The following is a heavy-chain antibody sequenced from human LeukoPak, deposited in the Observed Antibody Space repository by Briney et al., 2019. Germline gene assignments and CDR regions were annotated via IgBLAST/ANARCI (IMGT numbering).Heavy chain of an antibody. CDR2: ISYDGSNK. V-gene: IGHV3-30*03. CDR1: GFTFSSYG. J-gene: IGHJ6*02. Sequence: GGSLRLSCAASGFTFSSYGMHWVRQAPGKGLEWVAVISYDGSNKYYADSVKGRFTISRDNSKNTLYLQMNSLRAEDTAVYYCARVRRPGYYYYGMDVWGQGTTVTVSS. CDR3: ARVRRPGYYYYGMDV. D-gene: IGHD3-16*01.